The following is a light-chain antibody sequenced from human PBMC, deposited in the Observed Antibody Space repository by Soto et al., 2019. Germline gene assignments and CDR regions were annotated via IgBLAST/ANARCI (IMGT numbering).Light chain of an antibody. V-gene: IGKV4-1*01. Sequence: DIVMTQSPDSLAESLGERATINCKSSQSVLYSSNNKNYLAWYQQKPRQPPKLLIYWASTRESGVPDRFSGGGSGTDFTLTISSLQAEDVAVYYCQQYYSTPWTFGQGTKVEIK. CDR2: WAS. CDR3: QQYYSTPWT. CDR1: QSVLYSSNNKNY. J-gene: IGKJ1*01.